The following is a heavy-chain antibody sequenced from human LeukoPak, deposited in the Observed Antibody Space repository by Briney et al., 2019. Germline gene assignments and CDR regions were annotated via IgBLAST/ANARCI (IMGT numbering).Heavy chain of an antibody. V-gene: IGHV4-59*08. CDR3: ARRNTDSGSYSEFDY. D-gene: IGHD1-26*01. CDR2: IYYSGST. J-gene: IGHJ4*02. Sequence: SETLSLTCTVSGGSISSHYWSWIRQPPGKGLECIGYIYYSGSTNYNPSLKSRVTISVDTSKNQFSLKLRSVTAADTAMYYCARRNTDSGSYSEFDYWGQGTLVTVSS. CDR1: GGSISSHY.